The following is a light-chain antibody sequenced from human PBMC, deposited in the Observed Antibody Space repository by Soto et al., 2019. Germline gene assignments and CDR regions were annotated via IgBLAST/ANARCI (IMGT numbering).Light chain of an antibody. Sequence: QSVLTQPASVSGSPGQSITISCTGTSSDIGGYKYVSWYQQNPDKAPKLMIYDVSYRPSGVSDRFSGSKSGNTASLTISGLQAEDEADYYCSSYTSINPHVFGTGTTLTVL. CDR3: SSYTSINPHV. V-gene: IGLV2-14*01. CDR2: DVS. J-gene: IGLJ1*01. CDR1: SSDIGGYKY.